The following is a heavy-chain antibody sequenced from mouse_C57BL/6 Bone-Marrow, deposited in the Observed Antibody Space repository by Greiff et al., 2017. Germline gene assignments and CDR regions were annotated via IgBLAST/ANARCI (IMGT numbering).Heavy chain of an antibody. J-gene: IGHJ4*01. CDR1: GFSLSTSGMG. CDR2: IYWDDDK. D-gene: IGHD1-1*01. Sequence: QVQLKQSGPGILQSSQTLSLTCSFSGFSLSTSGMGVSWIRQPSGKGLEWLAHIYWDDDKRYNPSLKSRLTISKDTSRNQVFLKITSVDTADTATYYCARFYYYGSSYAMDYWGQGTSVTVSS. V-gene: IGHV8-12*01. CDR3: ARFYYYGSSYAMDY.